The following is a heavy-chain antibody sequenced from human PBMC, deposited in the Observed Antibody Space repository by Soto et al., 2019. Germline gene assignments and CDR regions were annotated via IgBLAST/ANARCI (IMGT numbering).Heavy chain of an antibody. J-gene: IGHJ6*02. V-gene: IGHV1-3*01. CDR2: INAGNGNT. CDR3: ARETVSYYYGMDV. CDR1: GYTFTSYA. D-gene: IGHD4-4*01. Sequence: ASVKVSCKASGYTFTSYAMHWVRQAPGQRLEWMGWINAGNGNTKYSQKFQGRVTITRDTSASTAYMGLSSLRSEDTAVYYCARETVSYYYGMDVWGQGTTVTVSS.